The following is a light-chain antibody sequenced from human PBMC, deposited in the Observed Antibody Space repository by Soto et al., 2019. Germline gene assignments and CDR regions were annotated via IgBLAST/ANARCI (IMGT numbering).Light chain of an antibody. Sequence: EIVLTQSPGTLSLSPGERATLSCRASQSVISTYLAWYQQKPGQAPRLLIYGASNRATGITDRFTGSGSGTDFTLTISRLEPEDFAVYYCQQYGSWPLTFGGGTKVEIK. CDR3: QQYGSWPLT. CDR2: GAS. CDR1: QSVISTY. V-gene: IGKV3-20*01. J-gene: IGKJ4*01.